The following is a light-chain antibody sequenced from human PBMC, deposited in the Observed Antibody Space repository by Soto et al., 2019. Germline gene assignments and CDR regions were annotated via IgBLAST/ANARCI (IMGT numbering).Light chain of an antibody. Sequence: QSVLTQPPSVSAAPGQKVTISCSGSSCNIGSDYVSWYQQLPGTAPKLLIYENSGRPSGIPDRFSGSKSATSATLGITGLQTGDEADYYCGAWDSSMTGGVFGGGTKLTVL. V-gene: IGLV1-51*02. CDR3: GAWDSSMTGGV. CDR2: ENS. J-gene: IGLJ2*01. CDR1: SCNIGSDY.